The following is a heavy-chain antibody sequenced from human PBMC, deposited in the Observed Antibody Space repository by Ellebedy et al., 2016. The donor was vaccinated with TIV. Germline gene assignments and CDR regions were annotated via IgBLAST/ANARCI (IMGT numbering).Heavy chain of an antibody. CDR1: GGSFSGYY. D-gene: IGHD3-10*01. J-gene: IGHJ4*02. CDR3: ARQWFGG. CDR2: IYYSGST. Sequence: SETLSLTCAVYGGSFSGYYWSWIRQPPGKGLEWIGYIYYSGSTNYNPSLKSRVTISVDTSKNQFSLKLSSVTAADTAVYYCARQWFGGWGQGTLVTVSS. V-gene: IGHV4-59*08.